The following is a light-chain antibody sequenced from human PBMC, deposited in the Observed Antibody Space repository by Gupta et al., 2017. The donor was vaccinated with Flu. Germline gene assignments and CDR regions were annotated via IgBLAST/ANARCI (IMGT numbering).Light chain of an antibody. CDR3: GKWDDSLSAMV. V-gene: IGLV1-51*02. Sequence: QSVFTQPPSVSAAPRHKVPLSCSGSSSNIGVNSVSWYQQFPGTAPNILIYENDRRPSGIPDQVTGSKSGTSATLRITGLQTGDEDHYYCGKWDDSLSAMVFGGGTKLAVL. J-gene: IGLJ2*01. CDR2: END. CDR1: SSNIGVNS.